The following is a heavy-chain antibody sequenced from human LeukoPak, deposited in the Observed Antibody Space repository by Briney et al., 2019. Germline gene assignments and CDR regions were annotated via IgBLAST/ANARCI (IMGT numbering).Heavy chain of an antibody. CDR3: ARNAMVRGVEDYYFDY. CDR1: GGSISSYY. Sequence: SETLSLTCTVSGGSISSYYWSWIRQPPGKGLEWIGYIYYSGSTNYNPSLKSRVTISVDTSKNQFSLKLSSVTAADTAVYYCARNAMVRGVEDYYFDYWGQGTLVTVSS. V-gene: IGHV4-59*01. J-gene: IGHJ4*02. CDR2: IYYSGST. D-gene: IGHD3-10*01.